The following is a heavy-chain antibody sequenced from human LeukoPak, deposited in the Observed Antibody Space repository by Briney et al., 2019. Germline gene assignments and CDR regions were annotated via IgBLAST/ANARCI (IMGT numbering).Heavy chain of an antibody. CDR1: GFTFSSYG. CDR3: AKAHSSSWYTVDY. V-gene: IGHV3-30*18. CDR2: ISYDGSNK. D-gene: IGHD6-13*01. J-gene: IGHJ4*02. Sequence: GGSLRLSCAASGFTFSSYGMHWVRQAPGKGLEWVAVISYDGSNKYYADSVKGRFTISRDNSKNTLYLQMNSLRAEDTAVYYCAKAHSSSWYTVDYWGQGTLVTVSS.